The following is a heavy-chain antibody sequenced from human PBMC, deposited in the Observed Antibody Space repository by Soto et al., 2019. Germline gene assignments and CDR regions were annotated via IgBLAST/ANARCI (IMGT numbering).Heavy chain of an antibody. CDR1: GFSFSSGDA. Sequence: EVQLLDSGGGLVQPGGSLRLSCAASGFSFSSGDAMSWVRQAPGKGLEWVSTIDGSGSGTFYADSVKGRFTISRDNSKNTLCLQMNSLGADDTAIYCSVKARYISNRGYFAYWGQGTLVTVSS. D-gene: IGHD1-26*01. V-gene: IGHV3-23*05. CDR3: VKARYISNRGYFAY. CDR2: IDGSGSGT. J-gene: IGHJ4*02.